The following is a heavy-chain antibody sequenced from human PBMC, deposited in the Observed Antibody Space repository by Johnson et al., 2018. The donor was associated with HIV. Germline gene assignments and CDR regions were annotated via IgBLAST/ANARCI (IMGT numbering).Heavy chain of an antibody. CDR1: GFTFSSYA. CDR3: ARRGRRADDAFDI. J-gene: IGHJ3*02. D-gene: IGHD3-16*01. V-gene: IGHV3-30*04. Sequence: QVHLVESGGGVVQPGRSLRLSCAASGFTFSSYAMHWVRQAPGKGLEWVAVISYDGSNKYYADSVKGRFTISRDNSKNTLYLQMNSLRAEDTAVYYCARRGRRADDAFDIWGQGTMVTVSS. CDR2: ISYDGSNK.